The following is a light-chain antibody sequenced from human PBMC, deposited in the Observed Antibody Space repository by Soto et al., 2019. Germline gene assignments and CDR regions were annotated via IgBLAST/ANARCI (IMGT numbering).Light chain of an antibody. V-gene: IGKV3-20*01. CDR2: GIS. J-gene: IGKJ1*01. CDR3: QQYGSSSWT. Sequence: LVLTQSPGTLSLSPGERDTLFCRASQSVTSNYFAWYQQKPGQAPRLLIYGISDRATGIPDRFSGSGSGTDFTLTISRLEPEDFAVYYCQQYGSSSWTFGQGTKVDIK. CDR1: QSVTSNY.